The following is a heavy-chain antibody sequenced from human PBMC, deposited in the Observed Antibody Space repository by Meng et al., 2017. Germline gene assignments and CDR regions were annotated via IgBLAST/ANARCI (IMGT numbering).Heavy chain of an antibody. V-gene: IGHV3-33*01. CDR1: GFTFSSDG. J-gene: IGHJ5*02. CDR2: IWNDGSYK. D-gene: IGHD6-19*01. CDR3: ARGAVAGSGGGNWFDP. Sequence: QGSLVELGGGVVQAGRSLTLSCAAFGFTFSSDGRHWVRQAPGQGLEWVAVIWNDGSYKNHADSVKGRFTISRDNSKNTLYLQMNSLRAEDTAMYYCARGAVAGSGGGNWFDPWGQGTLVTVSS.